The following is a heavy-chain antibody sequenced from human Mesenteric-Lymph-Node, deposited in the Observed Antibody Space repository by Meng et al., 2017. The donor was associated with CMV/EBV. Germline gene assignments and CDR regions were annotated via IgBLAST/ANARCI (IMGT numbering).Heavy chain of an antibody. D-gene: IGHD2-15*01. CDR1: GFSFSSYW. V-gene: IGHV3-7*01. CDR2: IKQDGSEK. Sequence: GESLKISCAASGFSFSSYWMSWVRQVPGKGLEWVANIKQDGSEKYYVDSVKGRFPISRDNAKNSLFLQMNSLRAEDTAVYYCARGYCRGGSCYGAPDYWGQGTLVTVSS. CDR3: ARGYCRGGSCYGAPDY. J-gene: IGHJ4*02.